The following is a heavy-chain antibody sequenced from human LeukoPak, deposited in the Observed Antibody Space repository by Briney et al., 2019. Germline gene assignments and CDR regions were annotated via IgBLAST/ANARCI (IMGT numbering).Heavy chain of an antibody. CDR3: ARGLMGIDY. J-gene: IGHJ4*02. CDR1: GFTFSSYW. D-gene: IGHD2-8*01. V-gene: IGHV3-74*01. Sequence: GGSPRLSCAASGFTFSSYWMHWVRQAPGKGLVWVSRIDTDESSTNCADSVKGRFTISRDNAKNTLYLRMNSLRAEDTAVYYCARGLMGIDYWGQGTLVTVSS. CDR2: IDTDESST.